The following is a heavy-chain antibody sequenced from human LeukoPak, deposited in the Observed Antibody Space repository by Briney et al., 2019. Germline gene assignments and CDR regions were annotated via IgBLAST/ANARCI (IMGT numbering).Heavy chain of an antibody. J-gene: IGHJ4*02. Sequence: ASVKVSCKASGYTFTGYYMHWVRQAPGQGLEWMGRINPNSGGTNYAQKFQGRVTMTRDTSISTAYMELSRLRSDDTAVYYCARASDVYYDFWSGYPNFDYWGQGTLVTVSS. V-gene: IGHV1-2*06. CDR2: INPNSGGT. CDR3: ARASDVYYDFWSGYPNFDY. CDR1: GYTFTGYY. D-gene: IGHD3-3*01.